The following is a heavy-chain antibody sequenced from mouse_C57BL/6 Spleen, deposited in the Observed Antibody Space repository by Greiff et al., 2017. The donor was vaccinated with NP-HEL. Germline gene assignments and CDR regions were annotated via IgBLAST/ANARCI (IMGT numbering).Heavy chain of an antibody. Sequence: DVMLVESGGGLVKPGGSLKLSCAASGFTFSDYGMHWVRQAPETGLEWVAYISSGSSTIYYADTVKGRFTISRDNAKNTLFLQMTSLRSEDTAMYYCARRAGTDAMDYWGQGTSVTVSS. CDR2: ISSGSSTI. CDR3: ARRAGTDAMDY. J-gene: IGHJ4*01. CDR1: GFTFSDYG. D-gene: IGHD3-3*01. V-gene: IGHV5-17*01.